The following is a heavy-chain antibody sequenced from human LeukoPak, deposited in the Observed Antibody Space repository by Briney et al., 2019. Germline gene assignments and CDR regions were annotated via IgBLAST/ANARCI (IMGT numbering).Heavy chain of an antibody. V-gene: IGHV4-39*07. CDR1: GGSISSSSYY. CDR3: ARAKGEFDP. J-gene: IGHJ5*02. D-gene: IGHD3-10*01. Sequence: SETLSLTCTVSGGSISSSSYYWGWIRQPPGKGLEWIGSTYYSGSTYYNPSLKSRVTISVDTSKNQFSLKLSSVTAADTAVYYCARAKGEFDPWGQGTLVTVSS. CDR2: TYYSGST.